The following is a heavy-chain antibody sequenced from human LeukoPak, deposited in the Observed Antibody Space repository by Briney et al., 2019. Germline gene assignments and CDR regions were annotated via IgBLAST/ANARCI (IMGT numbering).Heavy chain of an antibody. D-gene: IGHD6-13*01. CDR2: IYYSGST. Sequence: SETLSLTCTVSGGSISSYYWSWIRQPLGKGLEWIGYIYYSGSTNYNPSLKSRVTISVDTSKNQFSLKLSSVTAADTAVYYCVRHGGFSSPAAVWGQGTLVTVSS. J-gene: IGHJ4*02. CDR1: GGSISSYY. V-gene: IGHV4-59*08. CDR3: VRHGGFSSPAAV.